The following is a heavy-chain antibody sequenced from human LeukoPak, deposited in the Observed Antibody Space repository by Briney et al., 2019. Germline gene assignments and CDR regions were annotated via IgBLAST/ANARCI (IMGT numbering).Heavy chain of an antibody. CDR2: ISYDGSNK. D-gene: IGHD3-10*01. V-gene: IGHV3-30*18. J-gene: IGHJ4*02. CDR3: PKDAQLLWFGESNIDY. Sequence: GGSLRLSCAASGFTCSSYGMHWVRQAPGKGREWVAVISYDGSNKYYADSVKGRFTISRDNSKNTLYLQMNSLRAEDTAVYYCPKDAQLLWFGESNIDYWGQGTLVTVSS. CDR1: GFTCSSYG.